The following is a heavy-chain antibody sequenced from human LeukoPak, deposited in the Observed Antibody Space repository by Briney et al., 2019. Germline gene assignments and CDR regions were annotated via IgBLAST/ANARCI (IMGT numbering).Heavy chain of an antibody. CDR1: GYTFTSYG. Sequence: ASVKVSCKASGYTFTSYGISWVRQAPGQGLEWMGWINPNSGVTNYAHKFQGRVTLTRDTSISTAYMELSSLRSDDTAVYYCARGATYYYGSGDWRDWGQGTLVTVSS. J-gene: IGHJ4*02. V-gene: IGHV1-2*02. D-gene: IGHD3-10*01. CDR2: INPNSGVT. CDR3: ARGATYYYGSGDWRD.